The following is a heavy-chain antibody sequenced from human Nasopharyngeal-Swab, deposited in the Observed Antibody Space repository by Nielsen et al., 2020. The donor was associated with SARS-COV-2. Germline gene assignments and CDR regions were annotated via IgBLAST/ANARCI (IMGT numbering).Heavy chain of an antibody. CDR2: IYHGDSDT. CDR3: ARLNSDGGMAGAFEI. CDR1: GYSFTSYW. J-gene: IGHJ3*02. V-gene: IGHV5-51*01. Sequence: EESLKISCKGSGYSFTSYWLGWVRQLPGQGLEWMGIIYHGDSDTRYRPSFQGQVTISAAKSILTAYLQWSSLKASDTAMYYCARLNSDGGMAGAFEIWGQGTMVTVSS. D-gene: IGHD5-24*01.